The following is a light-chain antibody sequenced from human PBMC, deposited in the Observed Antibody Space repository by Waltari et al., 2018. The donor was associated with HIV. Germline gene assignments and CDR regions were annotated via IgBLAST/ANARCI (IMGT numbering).Light chain of an antibody. CDR1: SSNIGAGSD. CDR2: VNS. CDR3: QSYDSSLSGFWV. V-gene: IGLV1-40*01. J-gene: IGLJ3*02. Sequence: QSVLTQPPSVSGAPGQRVTISCTGSSSNIGAGSDVHWSQQLPGTAPKLLIYVNSNRPSGVPDRFSGSKSGTSASLAINGLQAEDEADYYCQSYDSSLSGFWVFGGGTKLTVL.